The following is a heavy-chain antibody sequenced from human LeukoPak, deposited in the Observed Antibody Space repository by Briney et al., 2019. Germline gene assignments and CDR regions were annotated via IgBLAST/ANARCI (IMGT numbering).Heavy chain of an antibody. J-gene: IGHJ4*02. D-gene: IGHD6-6*01. CDR1: GFTFGGYW. CDR2: IDSDGSGT. CDR3: ARISSSRGFDS. V-gene: IGHV3-74*01. Sequence: GGSLRLSCAVSGFTFGGYWMHWVRQAPGKGLVWVSRIDSDGSGTVYADSVKGRFTISRDNAKSTLYMQMNSLRAEDTAVYYCARISSSRGFDSWGQGTLVTVSS.